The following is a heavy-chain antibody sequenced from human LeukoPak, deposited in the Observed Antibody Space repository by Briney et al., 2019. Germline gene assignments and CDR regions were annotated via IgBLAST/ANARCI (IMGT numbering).Heavy chain of an antibody. D-gene: IGHD2/OR15-2a*01. CDR1: GGSISSSGSY. CDR3: ARLLSPGWFDP. Sequence: SETLSLTCTVSGGSISSSGSYWAWIRQPPGKGLEWIANVYYNGDTYCNSPLYSRVTISADTSKNQFSLNLRSVTAADTAVYYCARLLSPGWFDPWGQGTLVTVSS. V-gene: IGHV4-39*01. CDR2: VYYNGDT. J-gene: IGHJ5*02.